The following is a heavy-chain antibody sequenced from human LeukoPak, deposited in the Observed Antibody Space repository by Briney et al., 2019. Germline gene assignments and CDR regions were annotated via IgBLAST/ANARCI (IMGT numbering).Heavy chain of an antibody. CDR2: ISSSSSYM. J-gene: IGHJ6*03. CDR3: ARDRGKTSPYYYVDV. D-gene: IGHD4-23*01. V-gene: IGHV3-21*01. Sequence: GGSLRLSCAVSGFIFSTYSMHWVRQAPGKGLEWVSSISSSSSYMNYADSVKGRFTISRDNAENSLYLQMNSLRAEDTAVYYCARDRGKTSPYYYVDVWGKGTTVTVSS. CDR1: GFIFSTYS.